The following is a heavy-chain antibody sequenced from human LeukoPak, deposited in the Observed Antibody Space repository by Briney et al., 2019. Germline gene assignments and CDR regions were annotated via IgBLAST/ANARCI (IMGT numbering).Heavy chain of an antibody. D-gene: IGHD2-21*02. J-gene: IGHJ5*02. Sequence: ASVKVSCKASGYTFTGYYMHWVRQAPGQGLEWMGGIIPIFGTANYAQKFQGRVTITADESTSTAYMELSSLRSEDTAVYYCARAYCGGDCYYGDPWGQGTLVTVSS. CDR1: GYTFTGYY. CDR3: ARAYCGGDCYYGDP. V-gene: IGHV1-69*13. CDR2: IIPIFGTA.